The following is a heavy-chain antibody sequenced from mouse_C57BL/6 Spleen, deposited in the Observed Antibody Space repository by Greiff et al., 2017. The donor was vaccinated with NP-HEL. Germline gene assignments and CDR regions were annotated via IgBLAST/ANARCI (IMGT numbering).Heavy chain of an antibody. D-gene: IGHD2-4*01. CDR1: GYAFSSSW. CDR2: IYPGDGDT. J-gene: IGHJ4*01. CDR3: ARWDYDYGYYAMDY. V-gene: IGHV1-82*01. Sequence: QVQLKQSGPELVKPGASVKISCKASGYAFSSSWMNWVKQRPGKGLEWIGRIYPGDGDTNYNGKFKGKATLTADKSSSTAYMQLSGLTSEDSAVYFCARWDYDYGYYAMDYWGQGTSVTVSS.